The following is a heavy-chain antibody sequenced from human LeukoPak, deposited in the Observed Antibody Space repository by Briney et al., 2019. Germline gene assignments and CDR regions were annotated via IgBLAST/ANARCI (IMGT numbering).Heavy chain of an antibody. D-gene: IGHD6-19*01. J-gene: IGHJ4*02. Sequence: GGSLRLSCAASGFTFRNYWMSWVRQAPGKGLEWVANIKQDGSEKYYVDSVKGRFTISRDNAKNSLYLQMNSLRAEDAAVYYCAKDRQWLGIADYWGQGTLVTVSS. CDR2: IKQDGSEK. CDR1: GFTFRNYW. CDR3: AKDRQWLGIADY. V-gene: IGHV3-7*01.